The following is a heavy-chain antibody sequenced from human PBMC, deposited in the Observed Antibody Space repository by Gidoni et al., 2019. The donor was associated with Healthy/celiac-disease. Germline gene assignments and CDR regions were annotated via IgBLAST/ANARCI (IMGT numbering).Heavy chain of an antibody. CDR2: IRIKAYGGTT. CDR3: TRDSSEYSSGWYVDY. CDR1: GCTFGDYA. J-gene: IGHJ4*02. V-gene: IGHV3-49*03. Sequence: EVQLVESGGGLVQPGRSLRLSRTASGCTFGDYAMSWFRQAPGKGLEWVGFIRIKAYGGTTEYAASVKGRFTISRDDSKSIAYLQMNSLKTEETAVYYCTRDSSEYSSGWYVDYWGQGTLVTVSS. D-gene: IGHD6-19*01.